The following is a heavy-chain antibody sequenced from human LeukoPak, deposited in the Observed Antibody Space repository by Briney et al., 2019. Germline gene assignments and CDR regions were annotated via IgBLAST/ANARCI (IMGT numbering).Heavy chain of an antibody. D-gene: IGHD2-2*02. CDR3: ARDGDCSSTSCYKRPGFGYYYYGMDA. CDR2: IYTSGST. Sequence: SETLSLTCTVSGGSISSYYWSWIRQPAGKGLEWIGRIYTSGSTNYNPSLKSRVTMSVDTSKNQFSLKLSSVTAADTAVYYCARDGDCSSTSCYKRPGFGYYYYGMDAWGQGTTVTVSS. J-gene: IGHJ6*02. V-gene: IGHV4-4*07. CDR1: GGSISSYY.